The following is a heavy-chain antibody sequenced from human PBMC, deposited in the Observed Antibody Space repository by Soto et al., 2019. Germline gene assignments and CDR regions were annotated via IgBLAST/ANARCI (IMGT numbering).Heavy chain of an antibody. V-gene: IGHV4-31*03. D-gene: IGHD3-22*01. Sequence: ASETLSRTCSVSGGSISSGGYYWSCIRQHPGKGLEWIGYIHYSGSTTYNPSLKSRVTISVDTSKNQCSLNLNSVTAADTALYYCARVAYDNTGSGYFDYWGQGTLVTVSS. J-gene: IGHJ4*02. CDR1: GGSISSGGYY. CDR2: IHYSGST. CDR3: ARVAYDNTGSGYFDY.